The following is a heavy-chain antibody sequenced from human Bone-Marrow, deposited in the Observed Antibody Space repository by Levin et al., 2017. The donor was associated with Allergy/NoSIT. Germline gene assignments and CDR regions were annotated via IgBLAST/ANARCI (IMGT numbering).Heavy chain of an antibody. V-gene: IGHV3-49*03. CDR2: IRSKAYGGTT. Sequence: GESLKISCTASGFTFGDYAMSWFRQAPGKGLEWVGFIRSKAYGGTTEYAASVKGRFTISRDDSKSIAYLQMNSLKTEDTAVYYCTSGDGYNNGFDYWGQGTLVTVSS. J-gene: IGHJ4*02. D-gene: IGHD5-24*01. CDR1: GFTFGDYA. CDR3: TSGDGYNNGFDY.